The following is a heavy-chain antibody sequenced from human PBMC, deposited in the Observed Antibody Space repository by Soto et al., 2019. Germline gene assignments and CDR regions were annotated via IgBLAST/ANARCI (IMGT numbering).Heavy chain of an antibody. D-gene: IGHD2-2*01. Sequence: GGSLRLSCAASGFTSSSYGMHWVRQAPGKGLEWVAVIWYDGSNKYYADSVKGRFTISRDNSKNTLYLQMNSLRAEDTAVYYCARDSPRRKYAFDIWGQGTMVSVSS. J-gene: IGHJ3*02. V-gene: IGHV3-33*01. CDR3: ARDSPRRKYAFDI. CDR1: GFTSSSYG. CDR2: IWYDGSNK.